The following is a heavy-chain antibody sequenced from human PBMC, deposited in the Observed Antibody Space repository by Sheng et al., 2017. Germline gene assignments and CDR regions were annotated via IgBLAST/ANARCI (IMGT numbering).Heavy chain of an antibody. J-gene: IGHJ3*01. V-gene: IGHV4-59*11. D-gene: IGHD2-21*02. Sequence: QVQLQESGPGLVKPFGDPCPLTCTVSGGSLSGQSWSWIRQSPGKGLEWIAYVYNSARTKYNPSLQEPSTISDXTSQNQFSLNLTSVTAADTAVYYCARGGGGDFYDVFDVWGHGTPVTVSS. CDR2: VYNSART. CDR1: GGSLSGQS. CDR3: ARGGGGDFYDVFDV.